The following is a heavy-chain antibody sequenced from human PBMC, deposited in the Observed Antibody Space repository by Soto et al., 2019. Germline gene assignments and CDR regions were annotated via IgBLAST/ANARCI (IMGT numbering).Heavy chain of an antibody. CDR3: ARLAVEYSYGPPDS. V-gene: IGHV3-53*01. D-gene: IGHD5-18*01. CDR2: IYSGGTT. J-gene: IGHJ4*02. Sequence: EVQLVESGGGLIQPGGSLRLSCAASGFTVSTNYMSWVRQAPGKGLEWVSLIYSGGTTDYADSVKGRFTIPRDNPKNTLDLQTNSQRADATAVYYSARLAVEYSYGPPDSWGQGALVTVSS. CDR1: GFTVSTNY.